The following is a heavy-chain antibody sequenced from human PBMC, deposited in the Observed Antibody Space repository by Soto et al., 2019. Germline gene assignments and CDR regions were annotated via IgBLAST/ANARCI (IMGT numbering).Heavy chain of an antibody. D-gene: IGHD6-6*01. CDR2: LFPGDPDT. Sequence: PGESLKISCQTSGYSFSNYWIGWVRQMPGKGLEWMGILFPGDPDTKYTPSLQSQVPISVDKSITTAYLLLPILTASYTTINFLANLTNLNRPYFD. V-gene: IGHV5-51*01. J-gene: IGHJ4*01. CDR1: GYSFSNYW. CDR3: ANLTNLNRPYFD.